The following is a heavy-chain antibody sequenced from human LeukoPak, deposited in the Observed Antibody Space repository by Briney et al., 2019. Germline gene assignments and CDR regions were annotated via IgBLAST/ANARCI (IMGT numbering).Heavy chain of an antibody. CDR3: ASPAGLL. CDR1: GGSISGSSYY. Sequence: SETLSLTCTVSGGSISGSSYYWGWIRQPPGKGLEWIGSIYYSGSTYYNPSLKSRVTISVDTSKNQFSLKLSSVTAADTAVYYCASPAGLLWGQGTLVTVSS. CDR2: IYYSGST. J-gene: IGHJ4*02. D-gene: IGHD2-2*01. V-gene: IGHV4-39*07.